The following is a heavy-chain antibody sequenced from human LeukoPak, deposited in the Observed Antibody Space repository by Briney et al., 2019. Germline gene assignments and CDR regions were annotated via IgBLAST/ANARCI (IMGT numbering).Heavy chain of an antibody. CDR3: ARADIVVVPAAPDY. CDR1: GFTFSSYA. Sequence: PGGSLRLSCAASGFTFSSYAMHRVRQAPGKGLEWVAVISYDGSNKYYADSVKGRFTISRDNSKNTLYLQMNSLRAEDTAVYYCARADIVVVPAAPDYWGQGTLVTVSS. D-gene: IGHD2-2*01. V-gene: IGHV3-30-3*01. CDR2: ISYDGSNK. J-gene: IGHJ4*02.